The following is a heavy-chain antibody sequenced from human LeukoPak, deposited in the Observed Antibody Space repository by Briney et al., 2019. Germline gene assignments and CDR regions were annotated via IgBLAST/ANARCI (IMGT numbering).Heavy chain of an antibody. V-gene: IGHV3-74*01. CDR3: ARGRPHGNDY. CDR2: IASDGSST. J-gene: IGHJ4*02. D-gene: IGHD4-23*01. CDR1: GFTFSDYY. Sequence: GGSLRLSCAASGFTFSDYYMSWIRQAPGKGLVWVSRIASDGSSTTYADSVKGRFSISRDNAKNTLYLQMNSLRVEDTAVYYCARGRPHGNDYWGQGTLVTVSS.